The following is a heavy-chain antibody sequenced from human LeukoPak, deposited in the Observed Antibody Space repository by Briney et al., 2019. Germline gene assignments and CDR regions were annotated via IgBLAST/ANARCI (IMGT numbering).Heavy chain of an antibody. D-gene: IGHD3-10*01. CDR2: IWFDGSYK. Sequence: GGSLRLSCAASGFIFSKFGMHWVRQAPGKGLDWVAVIWFDGSYKYYADSVKGRFTISRDNSKNTLYLQMNSLRAEDTAVYYCASSASGSDWFDPWGQGTLVTVSS. V-gene: IGHV3-30*19. CDR3: ASSASGSDWFDP. J-gene: IGHJ5*02. CDR1: GFIFSKFG.